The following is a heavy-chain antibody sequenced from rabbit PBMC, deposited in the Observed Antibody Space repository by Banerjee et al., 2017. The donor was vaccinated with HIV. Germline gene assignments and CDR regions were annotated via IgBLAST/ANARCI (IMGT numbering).Heavy chain of an antibody. Sequence: QSLEESGGGLVQPEGSLTLTCTASGFSFSSSYYMCWVRQAPGKGLEWIGCINTGSGSTYYASWAKGRFTISKTSSTTVTLQMTSLTAADTATYFCARELDAGYGGYGYGMGLWGPGTLVTVS. CDR3: ARELDAGYGGYGYGMGL. CDR1: GFSFSSSYY. D-gene: IGHD6-1*01. V-gene: IGHV1S40*01. CDR2: INTGSGST. J-gene: IGHJ4*01.